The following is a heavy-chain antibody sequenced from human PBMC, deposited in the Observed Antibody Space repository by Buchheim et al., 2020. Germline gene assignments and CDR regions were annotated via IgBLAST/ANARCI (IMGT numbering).Heavy chain of an antibody. CDR1: GGSISSGGYS. D-gene: IGHD3-3*01. Sequence: QLQLQESGSGLVKPSQTLSLTCAASGGSISSGGYSWSWIRQPPGKGLEWIGYIYHSGSTYYNPSLKSRVTISVDRSKNQFSLKLSSVTAADTAVYYCARGSSYYDFWSGYYTVPFDYWGQGTL. CDR2: IYHSGST. CDR3: ARGSSYYDFWSGYYTVPFDY. V-gene: IGHV4-30-2*01. J-gene: IGHJ4*02.